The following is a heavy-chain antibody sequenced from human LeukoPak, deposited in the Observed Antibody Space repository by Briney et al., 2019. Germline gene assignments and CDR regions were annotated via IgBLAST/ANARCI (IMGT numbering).Heavy chain of an antibody. CDR1: GGSISSYY. CDR3: ARERQRGVYYYYGMDV. Sequence: SETLSLTCTVSGGSISSYYWSWIRQPAGKGLEWIGRIYTSGSTNYNPSLKSRVTMSVDTSKNQFSLKLSSVTAADTAVYYCARERQRGVYYYYGMDVWGQGTTVTVSS. CDR2: IYTSGST. V-gene: IGHV4-4*07. J-gene: IGHJ6*02. D-gene: IGHD3-10*01.